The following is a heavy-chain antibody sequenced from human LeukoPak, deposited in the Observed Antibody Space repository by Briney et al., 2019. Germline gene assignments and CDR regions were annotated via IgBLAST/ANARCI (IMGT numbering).Heavy chain of an antibody. D-gene: IGHD3-10*01. CDR2: IVVGSGNT. J-gene: IGHJ4*02. V-gene: IGHV1-58*02. CDR3: AADGMVRGASGYFDY. Sequence: ASVKVSCKASGFTFTSSAMQWVRQARGQRLEWIGWIVVGSGNTNYAQKVQERVTITRDMSTSTAYMELSSLRSEDTAVYYCAADGMVRGASGYFDYWGQGTLVTVSS. CDR1: GFTFTSSA.